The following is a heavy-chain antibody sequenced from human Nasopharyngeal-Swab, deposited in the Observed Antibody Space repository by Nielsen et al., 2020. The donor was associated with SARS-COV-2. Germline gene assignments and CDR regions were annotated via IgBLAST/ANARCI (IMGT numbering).Heavy chain of an antibody. D-gene: IGHD3-16*01. J-gene: IGHJ4*02. V-gene: IGHV3-53*01. CDR2: IHPGGVS. CDR3: ATDKVRYDYALAY. Sequence: VRQAPGKGLEWVSIIHPGGVSAYAGSVRGRFSISRDDFKNTLYLEMDSLRPEDTAVYYCATDKVRYDYALAYWGQGTLVTVSS.